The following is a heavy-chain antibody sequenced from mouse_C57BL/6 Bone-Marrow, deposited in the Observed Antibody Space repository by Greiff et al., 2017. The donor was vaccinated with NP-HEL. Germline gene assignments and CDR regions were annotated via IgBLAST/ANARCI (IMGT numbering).Heavy chain of an antibody. CDR1: GYTFTSYW. V-gene: IGHV1-64*01. CDR2: IHPNSGST. J-gene: IGHJ2*01. Sequence: QVQLQQSGAELVKPGASVKLSCKASGYTFTSYWMHWVKQRPGQGLEWIGMIHPNSGSTNYNEKFKSKATLTVDKSSSTAYMQRSSLTSEDSAVYYCARDITTVVATEPYYFDYWGQGTTLTVSS. CDR3: ARDITTVVATEPYYFDY. D-gene: IGHD1-1*01.